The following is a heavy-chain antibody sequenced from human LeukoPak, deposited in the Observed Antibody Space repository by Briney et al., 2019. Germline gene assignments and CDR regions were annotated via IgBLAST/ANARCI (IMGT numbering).Heavy chain of an antibody. CDR1: GFTFSSYW. CDR3: AREWAVPAASGLDV. V-gene: IGHV3-7*01. J-gene: IGHJ6*04. D-gene: IGHD2-2*01. CDR2: IKQDGSEK. Sequence: GGSLRLSCAASGFTFSSYWMSWVRKAPGKGLGWVANIKQDGSEKYYVDSVKGRFTISRDNAKNSLYLQMNSLRAEDTAVYYCAREWAVPAASGLDVWGKGTTVTVSS.